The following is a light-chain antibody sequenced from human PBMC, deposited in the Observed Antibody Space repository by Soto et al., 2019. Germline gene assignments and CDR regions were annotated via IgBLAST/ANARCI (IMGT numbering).Light chain of an antibody. CDR1: SGHTNYA. Sequence: QLVLTQSPSASASLGASVKLTCTLSSGHTNYAIAWLRLQPEKGPRYLMKLNSDGRHSKGDGIPDRFSGSSSGAERYLTISSLRSEDEADYYCLTWGAGIWVFGGGTKVTVL. CDR3: LTWGAGIWV. V-gene: IGLV4-69*01. J-gene: IGLJ3*02. CDR2: LNSDGRH.